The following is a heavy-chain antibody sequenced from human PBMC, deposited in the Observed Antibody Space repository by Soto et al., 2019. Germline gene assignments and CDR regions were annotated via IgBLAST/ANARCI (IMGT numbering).Heavy chain of an antibody. Sequence: SETLSLTCAVYGGSLSGYYWTWIRQPPGKGLEWIGEVNVSGNTNYNPSLESRITISVAMSKNQFSLKVNSVTAADTAVYYCARGRGTYGMDVWGQGTTVTVSS. CDR1: GGSLSGYY. CDR3: ARGRGTYGMDV. J-gene: IGHJ6*02. D-gene: IGHD3-16*01. V-gene: IGHV4-34*01. CDR2: VNVSGNT.